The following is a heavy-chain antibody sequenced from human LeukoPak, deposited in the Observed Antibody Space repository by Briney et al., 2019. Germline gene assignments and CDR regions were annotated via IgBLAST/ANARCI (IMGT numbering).Heavy chain of an antibody. CDR1: GLTLSTYA. V-gene: IGHV1-69*05. CDR3: ASSPRIVGRLDYYYYMDV. D-gene: IGHD6-6*01. CDR2: IIPMFGSA. Sequence: SVKVSCKASGLTLSTYAISWVRQAPGQGLEWMGGIIPMFGSAHYAQKFQDRVTITTDESTTIAYMELSSLRSEDTAVYYCASSPRIVGRLDYYYYMDVWGKGTSVTVSS. J-gene: IGHJ6*03.